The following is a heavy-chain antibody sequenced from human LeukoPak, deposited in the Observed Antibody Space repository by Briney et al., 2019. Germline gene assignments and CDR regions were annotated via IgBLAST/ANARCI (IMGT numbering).Heavy chain of an antibody. J-gene: IGHJ6*02. CDR2: ISYDGNNK. CDR3: ARDLLTSSAKARPVADYYYGMDV. V-gene: IGHV3-30*01. D-gene: IGHD6-19*01. CDR1: GFTFSTYA. Sequence: PGKSLRLSCAASGFTFSTYAVHWVRQAPGKGLEWVSVISYDGNNKYYADSVKGRFTISRDNSKNTLFLQMNSLRAEDTAVYYCARDLLTSSAKARPVADYYYGMDVWGQGTTVTVSS.